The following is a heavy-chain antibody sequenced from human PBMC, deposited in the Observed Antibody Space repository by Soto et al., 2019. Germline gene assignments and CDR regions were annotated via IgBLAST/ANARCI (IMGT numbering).Heavy chain of an antibody. CDR3: ARVRCSSTGCYGRGAFDI. D-gene: IGHD2-2*01. V-gene: IGHV1-2*04. Sequence: ASVKVSCKASGYTFTGYYMHWVRQAPGQGLEWMGWINPNSGGTNYAQKFQGWVTMTRDTSISTAYMELSRLRSDDTAVYYCARVRCSSTGCYGRGAFDIWGQGTMVTVSS. J-gene: IGHJ3*02. CDR1: GYTFTGYY. CDR2: INPNSGGT.